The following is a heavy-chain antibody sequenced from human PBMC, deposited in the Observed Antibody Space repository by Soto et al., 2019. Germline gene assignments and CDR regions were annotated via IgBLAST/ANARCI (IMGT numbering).Heavy chain of an antibody. Sequence: ASVKVSCKASGYTFTSYGISWVRQAPGQGLEWMGWISAYNGNTNYAQKLQGRVTMTTDTSTSTAYMELRSLRSDDTAVYYCAKSLSRSSPNWFDPWGQGTLVTVSS. CDR3: AKSLSRSSPNWFDP. CDR2: ISAYNGNT. CDR1: GYTFTSYG. D-gene: IGHD6-6*01. V-gene: IGHV1-18*01. J-gene: IGHJ5*02.